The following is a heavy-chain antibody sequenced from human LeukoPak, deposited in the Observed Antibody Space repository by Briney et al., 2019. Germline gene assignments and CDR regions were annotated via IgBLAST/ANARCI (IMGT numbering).Heavy chain of an antibody. CDR2: INPSGGST. V-gene: IGHV1-46*03. D-gene: IGHD1-26*01. CDR3: ARAKEIVGATSSFDY. J-gene: IGHJ4*02. CDR1: GYTFTSYY. Sequence: ASVEVSCKASGYTFTSYYMHWVRQAPGQGLEWMGIINPSGGSTSYAQKFQGRVTMTRDTSTSTVYMELSGLRSEDTAVYYCARAKEIVGATSSFDYWGQGTLVTVSS.